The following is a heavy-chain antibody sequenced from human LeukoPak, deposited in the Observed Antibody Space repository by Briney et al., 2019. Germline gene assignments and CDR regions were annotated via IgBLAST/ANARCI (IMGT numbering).Heavy chain of an antibody. Sequence: PSETLSLXCAVYGGSFSSSYWSWIRQPPGKGLEWIGEINHSGSTNYNPSLKSRVTISVDTSKNQFSLKLSSVTAADTAVYYCARARITMVRGVTVTPIDYWGQGTLVTVSS. V-gene: IGHV4-34*01. CDR1: GGSFSSSY. J-gene: IGHJ4*02. CDR2: INHSGST. D-gene: IGHD3-10*01. CDR3: ARARITMVRGVTVTPIDY.